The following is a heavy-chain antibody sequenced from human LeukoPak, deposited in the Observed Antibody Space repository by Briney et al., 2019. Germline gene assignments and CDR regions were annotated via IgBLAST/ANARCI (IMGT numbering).Heavy chain of an antibody. J-gene: IGHJ5*02. CDR2: IYHSGST. CDR3: ARDLPIAVADIGRFDP. CDR1: GYSISSGYY. D-gene: IGHD6-19*01. Sequence: SETLSLTCTVSGYSISSGYYWGWIRQPPGKGLEGIGSIYHSGSTYYNPSLKSRVTISVDTSKNQFSLELSSVTAADTAVYYCARDLPIAVADIGRFDPWGQGTLVTVSS. V-gene: IGHV4-38-2*02.